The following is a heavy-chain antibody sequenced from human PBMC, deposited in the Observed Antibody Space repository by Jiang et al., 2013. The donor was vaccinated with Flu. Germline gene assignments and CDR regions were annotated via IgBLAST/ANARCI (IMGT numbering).Heavy chain of an antibody. CDR2: TYYRSKWYN. Sequence: GLEWLGRTYYRSKWYNDYAVSVKSRITINPDTSKNQFSLQLNSVTPEDTAVYYCARDHVPYYRARYGMDVWGQGTTVTVSS. D-gene: IGHD3-10*01. CDR3: ARDHVPYYRARYGMDV. V-gene: IGHV6-1*01. J-gene: IGHJ6*02.